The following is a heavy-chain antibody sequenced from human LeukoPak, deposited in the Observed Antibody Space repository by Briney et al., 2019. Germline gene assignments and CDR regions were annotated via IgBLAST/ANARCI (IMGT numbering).Heavy chain of an antibody. CDR1: GGTFSSYA. Sequence: ASVKVSCKASGGTFSSYAISWVRQAPGQGLEWMGGIIPIFGTANYAQKFQGRVTITADESTSTAYMELSSLRSEDTAVYYCARDRDGYYDSSGQTLGPFDYWGQGTLVTVSS. CDR3: ARDRDGYYDSSGQTLGPFDY. D-gene: IGHD3-22*01. CDR2: IIPIFGTA. V-gene: IGHV1-69*13. J-gene: IGHJ4*02.